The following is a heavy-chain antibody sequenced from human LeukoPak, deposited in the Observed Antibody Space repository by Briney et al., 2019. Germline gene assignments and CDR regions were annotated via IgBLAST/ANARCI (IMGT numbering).Heavy chain of an antibody. CDR1: GFTFTSSA. V-gene: IGHV1-58*02. J-gene: IGHJ5*02. Sequence: ASVKVSCKASGFTFTSSAMQWVRQARGQRLEWIGWIVVGSGNTNYAQKFQERVTITRDMSASTAYMELSSLRSEDTAVYYCATSGDYLYNRFDPWGQGTLVTVSS. D-gene: IGHD2-21*02. CDR3: ATSGDYLYNRFDP. CDR2: IVVGSGNT.